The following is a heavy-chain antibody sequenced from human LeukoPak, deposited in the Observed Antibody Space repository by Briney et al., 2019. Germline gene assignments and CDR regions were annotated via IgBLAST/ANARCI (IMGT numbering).Heavy chain of an antibody. CDR3: ARGQQWFDP. V-gene: IGHV4-59*08. D-gene: IGHD6-13*01. J-gene: IGHJ5*02. Sequence: PSETLFLTCTVSGGSISSYYWSWIRQPPGKGLEWIGYISSSGTTKCNPSLKSRLTISVDTSKNQFSLKLTSVTAADTAVYYCARGQQWFDPWGQGTLVTVSS. CDR1: GGSISSYY. CDR2: ISSSGTT.